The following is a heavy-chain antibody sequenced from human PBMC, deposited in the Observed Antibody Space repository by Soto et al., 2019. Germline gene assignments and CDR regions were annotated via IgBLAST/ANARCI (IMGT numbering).Heavy chain of an antibody. Sequence: GGPLRLSCAASGFTFSSYTMNWVRQAPGKGLEWVSYISLSGSDMYYAGSVKGRFTISRDNAKNSLSLQMNSLRAEDTAVYYCVRDHIWSFDYWGQGTPVTVSS. J-gene: IGHJ4*02. CDR2: ISLSGSDM. CDR1: GFTFSSYT. CDR3: VRDHIWSFDY. V-gene: IGHV3-48*01. D-gene: IGHD3-10*01.